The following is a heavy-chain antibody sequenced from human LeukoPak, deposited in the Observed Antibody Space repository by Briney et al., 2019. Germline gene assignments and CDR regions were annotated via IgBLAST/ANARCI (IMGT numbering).Heavy chain of an antibody. D-gene: IGHD2-15*01. Sequence: GESLKISCKGSGYSFTSYWIGWVRQMPGKGLEWMGIIYPGDSDTRYSPSFQGQVTISADKSISTAYLQWSSLKASDTAMYYCARRPHCSGGSCYSPFDYWGQGTLVTVSS. V-gene: IGHV5-51*01. J-gene: IGHJ4*02. CDR3: ARRPHCSGGSCYSPFDY. CDR1: GYSFTSYW. CDR2: IYPGDSDT.